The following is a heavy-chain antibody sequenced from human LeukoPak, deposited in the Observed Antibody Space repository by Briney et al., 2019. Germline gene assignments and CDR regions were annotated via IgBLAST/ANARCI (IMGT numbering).Heavy chain of an antibody. D-gene: IGHD4-17*01. CDR2: IIPILGIA. Sequence: SVKVSCKASGGTFSSYAISWVRQAPGQGLEWMGRIIPILGIANYAQKFQGRVTITADKSTSTAYMELSSLRSEDTAVYYCVRTYGDYYFFDYWGQGTLVTVSS. V-gene: IGHV1-69*04. CDR3: VRTYGDYYFFDY. J-gene: IGHJ4*02. CDR1: GGTFSSYA.